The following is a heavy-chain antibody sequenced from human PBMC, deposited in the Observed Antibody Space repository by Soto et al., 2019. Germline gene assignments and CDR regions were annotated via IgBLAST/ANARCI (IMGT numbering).Heavy chain of an antibody. Sequence: GSLRLSCAASGFTFSNAWINWVRQAPGKGLEWVGRIKRKTDGGTTDFAASVKGRFAISRDDSISMAFMRMNSLKTEDTAVYYCTTDAYITVKPVRLDDWGQGTLVPISS. J-gene: IGHJ4*01. CDR1: GFTFSNAW. CDR2: IKRKTDGGTT. D-gene: IGHD3-22*01. CDR3: TTDAYITVKPVRLDD. V-gene: IGHV3-15*07.